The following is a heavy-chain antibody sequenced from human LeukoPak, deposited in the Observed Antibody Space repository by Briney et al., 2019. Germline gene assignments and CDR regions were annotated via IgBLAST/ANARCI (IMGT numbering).Heavy chain of an antibody. CDR1: GGSISSSSYY. J-gene: IGHJ4*02. CDR3: AKGPNYFDS. Sequence: ETLSLTCTVSGGSISSSSYYWGWIRQPPGKGLVWVTRMNSDGSATYYADSVQGRFTISRDDAKNTLYLQMNSLRAEDTAMYFCAKGPNYFDSWGQGTLVTVSS. V-gene: IGHV3-74*01. CDR2: MNSDGSAT.